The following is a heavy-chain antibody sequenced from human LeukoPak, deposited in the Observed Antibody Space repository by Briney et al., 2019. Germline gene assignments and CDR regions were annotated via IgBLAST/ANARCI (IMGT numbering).Heavy chain of an antibody. D-gene: IGHD1-1*01. Sequence: GGSLRLSCAASGFTFGNYAMHWVRQAPGKGLEWVAVMSYDGRQKYYADSVKGRFTFSSDNSKNTLSLQMNSLRAEDTALYYCARGGTTGSLGHFDYWGQGTLVTVSS. J-gene: IGHJ4*02. CDR2: MSYDGRQK. CDR1: GFTFGNYA. V-gene: IGHV3-30*04. CDR3: ARGGTTGSLGHFDY.